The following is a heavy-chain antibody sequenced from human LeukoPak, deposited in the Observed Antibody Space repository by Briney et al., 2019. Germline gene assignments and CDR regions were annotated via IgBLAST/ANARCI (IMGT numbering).Heavy chain of an antibody. CDR1: GFTVSSNY. Sequence: GSLRLSCAASGFTVSSNYMSWVRQAPGKGLEWVSVIYSGGSTYYADSVKGRFTIPRDNSKNTLYLQMNSLRAEDTAVYYCAKWMGSSWYLPNWDAFDIWGQGTMVTVSS. D-gene: IGHD6-13*01. CDR3: AKWMGSSWYLPNWDAFDI. CDR2: IYSGGST. J-gene: IGHJ3*02. V-gene: IGHV3-53*01.